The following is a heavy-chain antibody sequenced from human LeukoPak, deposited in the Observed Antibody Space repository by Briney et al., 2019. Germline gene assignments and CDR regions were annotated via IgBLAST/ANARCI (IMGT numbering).Heavy chain of an antibody. CDR3: ATVVA. CDR1: GFSVSTYN. J-gene: IGHJ4*02. Sequence: GGSLRLSCAASGFSVSTYNMMWVRQVSGKGLEWVSVIYRGGTADYADSVKGRFTISRDNSKNTLYLQMNSLRVEDTAVYYCATVVAWGQGTLVTVFS. CDR2: IYRGGTA. V-gene: IGHV3-66*01. D-gene: IGHD2-15*01.